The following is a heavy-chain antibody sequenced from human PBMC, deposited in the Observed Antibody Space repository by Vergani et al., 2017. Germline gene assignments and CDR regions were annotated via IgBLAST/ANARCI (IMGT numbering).Heavy chain of an antibody. J-gene: IGHJ6*02. V-gene: IGHV3-21*01. CDR3: ARVGRWPATGYYYYGMDV. D-gene: IGHD6-25*01. Sequence: EVQLVESGGGLVKPGGSLRLSCAASGFTFSSYSMNWVRQATGKGLEWVSSISSSSSYIYYADSVKGRFTISRDNAKNSLYLQMNSLRAEDTAVYYCARVGRWPATGYYYYGMDVWGQGTTVTVSS. CDR2: ISSSSSYI. CDR1: GFTFSSYS.